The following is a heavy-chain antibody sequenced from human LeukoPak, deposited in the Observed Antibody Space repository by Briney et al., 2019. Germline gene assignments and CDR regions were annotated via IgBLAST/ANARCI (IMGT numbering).Heavy chain of an antibody. J-gene: IGHJ5*02. CDR1: GFTFSSYA. CDR2: ISGSGGST. D-gene: IGHD3-3*01. CDR3: AKAFTKTFLEWLQKAWFDP. Sequence: GGSLRLSCAASGFTFSSYAMSWVRQAPGKGLEWVSAISGSGGSTYYADSVKGRFTISRDNSKNTLYLQMNSLRAEDTAVYCCAKAFTKTFLEWLQKAWFDPWGQGTLVTVSS. V-gene: IGHV3-23*01.